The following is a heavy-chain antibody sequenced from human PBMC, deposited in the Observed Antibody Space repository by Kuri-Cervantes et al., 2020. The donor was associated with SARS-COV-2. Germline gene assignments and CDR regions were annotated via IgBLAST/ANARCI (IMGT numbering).Heavy chain of an antibody. V-gene: IGHV4-30-4*08. D-gene: IGHD6-6*01. CDR3: ARSLQLVRFDY. CDR1: GYSISSGYY. CDR2: IYYSGST. Sequence: SETLSLTCTVSGYSISSGYYWSWIRQPPGKGLEWIGYIYYSGSTYYNPSLKSRVTISVDTSKNQFSLKLSSVTAADTAVYYCARSLQLVRFDYWGQGTLVTVSS. J-gene: IGHJ4*02.